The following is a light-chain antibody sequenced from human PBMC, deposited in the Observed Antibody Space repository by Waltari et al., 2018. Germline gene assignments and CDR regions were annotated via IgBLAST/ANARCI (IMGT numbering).Light chain of an antibody. CDR1: QSVSNS. V-gene: IGKV3D-15*01. CDR3: HQETNWSLT. Sequence: EIVMKQSPDTLSLSPGDRATLSCRASQSVSNSVAWYQQRPGQPPRLLVHGATTRATDIPDRFSGRGSGTDFTLIISSLEPEDVGVYFCHQETNWSLTFGPGTRLDIK. CDR2: GAT. J-gene: IGKJ3*01.